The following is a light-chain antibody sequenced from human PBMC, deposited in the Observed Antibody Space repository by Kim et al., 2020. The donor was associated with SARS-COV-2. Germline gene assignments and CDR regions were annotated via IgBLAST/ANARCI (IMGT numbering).Light chain of an antibody. CDR3: QAWDSSTAVV. J-gene: IGLJ2*01. CDR1: KLGNKY. V-gene: IGLV3-1*01. CDR2: QDS. Sequence: SYELTQPPSVSVSPGQTASITCSGDKLGNKYTSWYQQKPGQSPVLVMYQDSKRPSGIPERLSGSNSGNTATLTISGTQAIDEADYYCQAWDSSTAVVFGGGTQLTVL.